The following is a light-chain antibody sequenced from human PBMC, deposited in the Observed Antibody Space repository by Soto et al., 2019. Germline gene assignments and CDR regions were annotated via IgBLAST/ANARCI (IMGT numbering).Light chain of an antibody. Sequence: QSALTQPASVSGSPGQSITVSCTGSRSDVGSYDYVSWYQQYPGKAPKLLIYEVTNRPSGVSDRFSGSKSENTASLTISGLQAEDEADYYCSSYSSSRRRFVFGTGTKLTV. J-gene: IGLJ1*01. CDR1: RSDVGSYDY. V-gene: IGLV2-14*01. CDR3: SSYSSSRRRFV. CDR2: EVT.